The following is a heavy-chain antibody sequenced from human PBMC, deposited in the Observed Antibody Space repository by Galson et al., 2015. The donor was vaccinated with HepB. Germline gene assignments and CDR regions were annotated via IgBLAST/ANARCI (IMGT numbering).Heavy chain of an antibody. V-gene: IGHV1-69*04. CDR2: IIPILGIA. CDR1: GGTFSSYT. J-gene: IGHJ6*02. Sequence: SVKVSCKASGGTFSSYTISWVRQAPGQGLEWMGRIIPILGIANYAQKFQGRVTITADKSTSTAYMELSSLRSEDTAVYYCAREARAPVVVVAATADYYYYYGMDVWGQGTTVTVSS. CDR3: AREARAPVVVVAATADYYYYYGMDV. D-gene: IGHD2-15*01.